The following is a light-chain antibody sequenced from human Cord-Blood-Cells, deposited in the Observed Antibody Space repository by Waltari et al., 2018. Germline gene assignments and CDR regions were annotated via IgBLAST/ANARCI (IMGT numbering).Light chain of an antibody. V-gene: IGKV1-39*01. Sequence: DIQMTQSPSSLSASVGDRVTITCRASQSISSYLNWYQQKPGKAPKLLIYAASSLQSGVPSSFSGSCSGTDFTPTSSRLPPEDVATYYCQQCYSTPTFGGGTKVEIK. J-gene: IGKJ4*01. CDR3: QQCYSTPT. CDR2: AAS. CDR1: QSISSY.